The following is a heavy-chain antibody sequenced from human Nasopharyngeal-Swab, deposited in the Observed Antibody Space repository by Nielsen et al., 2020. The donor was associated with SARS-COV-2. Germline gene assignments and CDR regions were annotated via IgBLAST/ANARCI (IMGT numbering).Heavy chain of an antibody. CDR2: FDPEDGET. CDR1: GSTLTEIS. CDR3: ARAVRYYDFWSGYSPGFESYYYYGMDV. Sequence: ASVKVSCKVSGSTLTEISMHWVRQAHGRGLEWMGGFDPEDGETIYAQKFQGRVTITRDTSASTAYMELSSLRSEDTAVYYCARAVRYYDFWSGYSPGFESYYYYGMDVWGQGTTVTVSS. V-gene: IGHV1-24*01. D-gene: IGHD3-3*01. J-gene: IGHJ6*02.